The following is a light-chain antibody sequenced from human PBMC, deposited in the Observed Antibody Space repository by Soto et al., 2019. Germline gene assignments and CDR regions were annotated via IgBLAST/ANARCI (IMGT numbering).Light chain of an antibody. CDR1: SSDVGGYNF. V-gene: IGLV2-8*01. CDR2: EVS. CDR3: SSFAGGNNLL. Sequence: QSALTQPPSASGSPGQSVTISCTGTSSDVGGYNFVSWYQQHPRKAPKLLIYEVSKRPSGVPDRFSGSKSDNTASLTVSGLQAEDEADYYCSSFAGGNNLLFGGGTKLTVL. J-gene: IGLJ2*01.